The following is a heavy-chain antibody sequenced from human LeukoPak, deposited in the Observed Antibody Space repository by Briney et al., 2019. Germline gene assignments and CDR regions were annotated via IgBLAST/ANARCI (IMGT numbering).Heavy chain of an antibody. CDR3: AKDLPRPQWLGYFDY. Sequence: GGSLRLSCAASGFTFSSYAMSWVRQAPGKGLEWVSAISGSGGSTHYADSVKGRFTISRDNSKNTLYLQMNSLRAEDTAVYYCAKDLPRPQWLGYFDYWGQGTLVTVSS. J-gene: IGHJ4*02. CDR1: GFTFSSYA. CDR2: ISGSGGST. V-gene: IGHV3-23*01. D-gene: IGHD6-19*01.